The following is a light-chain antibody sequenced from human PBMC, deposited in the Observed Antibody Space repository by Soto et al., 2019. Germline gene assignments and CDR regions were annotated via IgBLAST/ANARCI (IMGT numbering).Light chain of an antibody. CDR3: QQYGSSAFT. V-gene: IGKV3-20*01. CDR1: QSVSSSY. J-gene: IGKJ3*01. Sequence: EIVLTQSPGTLSLSPGERATLSCRASQSVSSSYLAWYQQKPGQAPRLLIYGASSRATGIPDRFRGSGSGTDFSLTISRLEPEDFAVYYCQQYGSSAFTFGPGTNVDIK. CDR2: GAS.